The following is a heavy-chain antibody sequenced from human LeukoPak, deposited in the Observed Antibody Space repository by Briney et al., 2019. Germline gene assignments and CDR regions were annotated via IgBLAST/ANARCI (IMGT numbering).Heavy chain of an antibody. CDR1: GGSISGYY. D-gene: IGHD3-16*01. V-gene: IGHV4-4*07. J-gene: IGHJ4*02. Sequence: SETLSLTCSVSGGSISGYYGTWIRQPAGKGLEWIGRVYTSGSTHYNPSLKTRLTMSVDTSKDQFSLKLSSVTAADTAVYYCARVVSGSYVDYWGQGTLVTVSS. CDR3: ARVVSGSYVDY. CDR2: VYTSGST.